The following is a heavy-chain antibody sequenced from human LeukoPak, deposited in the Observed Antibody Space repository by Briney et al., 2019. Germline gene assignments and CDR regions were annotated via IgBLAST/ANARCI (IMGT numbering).Heavy chain of an antibody. CDR3: ARELWFDY. CDR2: IDPNGGGT. D-gene: IGHD3-10*01. Sequence: HRASVKVSCKASGYTFAGPYMHWVRQAPGQGLEWMGRIDPNGGGTNYAQKFQGRVTMTRDTSISTAYMELSRLRSDDTAVYYCARELWFDYWGQGTLVTVSS. J-gene: IGHJ4*02. V-gene: IGHV1-2*06. CDR1: GYTFAGPY.